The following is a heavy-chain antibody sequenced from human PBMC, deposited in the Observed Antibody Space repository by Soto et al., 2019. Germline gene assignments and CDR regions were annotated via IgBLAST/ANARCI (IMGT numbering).Heavy chain of an antibody. Sequence: SETLSLTCTVSGGSISSYYWSWIRQPPGKGLEWIGYIYYSGSTNYNPSLKSRVTISVDTSKNQFSLKLSSVTAADTAVYYCARLEAGFWSGYSTSAAFWFDPWGQGTLVTVSS. J-gene: IGHJ5*02. CDR2: IYYSGST. V-gene: IGHV4-59*01. D-gene: IGHD3-3*01. CDR1: GGSISSYY. CDR3: ARLEAGFWSGYSTSAAFWFDP.